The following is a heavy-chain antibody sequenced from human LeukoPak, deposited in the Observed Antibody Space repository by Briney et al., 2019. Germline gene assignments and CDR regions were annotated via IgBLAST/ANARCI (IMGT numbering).Heavy chain of an antibody. J-gene: IGHJ4*02. CDR1: GFTFSSYW. CDR2: IKQDGSEK. V-gene: IGHV3-7*01. CDR3: ASWGSSSWYFKTHFDY. Sequence: PGGSLRLSCAASGFTFSSYWMSWVRQAPGKGLEWVANIKQDGSEKYYVDSVKGRFTISRDNAKNSLYLQMNSLRAEDTAVYYCASWGSSSWYFKTHFDYWGQGTLVTVSS. D-gene: IGHD6-13*01.